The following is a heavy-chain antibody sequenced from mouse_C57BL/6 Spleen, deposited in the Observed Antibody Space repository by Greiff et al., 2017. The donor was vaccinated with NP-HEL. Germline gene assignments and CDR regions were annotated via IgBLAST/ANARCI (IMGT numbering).Heavy chain of an antibody. CDR1: GFTFSSYA. J-gene: IGHJ2*01. D-gene: IGHD2-5*01. V-gene: IGHV5-4*01. CDR3: ARDRRVLGSNYYFDY. CDR2: ISDGGSYT. Sequence: EVKVVESGGGLVKPGGSLKLSCAASGFTFSSYAMSWVRQTPEKRLEWVATISDGGSYTYYPDNVKGRFTISRDNAKNNLYLQMSHLKSEDTAMYYCARDRRVLGSNYYFDYWGQGTTLTVSS.